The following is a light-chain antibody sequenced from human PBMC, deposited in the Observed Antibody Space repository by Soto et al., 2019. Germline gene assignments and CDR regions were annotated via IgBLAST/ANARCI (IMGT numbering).Light chain of an antibody. CDR2: EDI. CDR1: SSAVGSYSL. V-gene: IGLV2-23*01. Sequence: QTLPTQPPSMSGSPGQFTTTSCPGSSSAVGSYSLLSWYQHHPGKAPKLIIYEDIKGPSGVSNRFSGSKSGNTASLRIPGIQAEDEDAYYCYTHAGGSTYLFGTGTKVTVL. CDR3: YTHAGGSTYL. J-gene: IGLJ1*01.